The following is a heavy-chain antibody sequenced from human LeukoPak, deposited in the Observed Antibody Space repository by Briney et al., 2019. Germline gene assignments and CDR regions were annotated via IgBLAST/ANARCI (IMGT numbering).Heavy chain of an antibody. J-gene: IGHJ4*02. D-gene: IGHD3-10*01. V-gene: IGHV4-39*01. Sequence: SETLSLTCTVSGGSMTGYYWGWIRQPPGKGLEWIGSIYYSGSTYYNPSLKSRVTISVDTSKNQFSLKLSSVTAADTAVYYCARLAVLLWFGEQVDYWGQGTLVTVSS. CDR1: GGSMTGYY. CDR3: ARLAVLLWFGEQVDY. CDR2: IYYSGST.